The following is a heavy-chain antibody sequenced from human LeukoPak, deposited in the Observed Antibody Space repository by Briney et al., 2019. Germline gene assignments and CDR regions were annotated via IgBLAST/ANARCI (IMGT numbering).Heavy chain of an antibody. CDR3: AKDLWFGELYGMDV. Sequence: PGRSLRLSCAASGFTFSSYGMHWVRQAPGKGLGWVAVISYDGSNKYYADSVKGRFTISRDNSKNTLYLQMDSLRAEDTAVYYCAKDLWFGELYGMDVWGQGTTVTVSS. J-gene: IGHJ6*02. D-gene: IGHD3-10*01. CDR1: GFTFSSYG. CDR2: ISYDGSNK. V-gene: IGHV3-30*18.